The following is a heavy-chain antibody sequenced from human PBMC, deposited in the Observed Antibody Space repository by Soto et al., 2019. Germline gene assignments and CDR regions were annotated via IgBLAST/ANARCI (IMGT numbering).Heavy chain of an antibody. D-gene: IGHD3-9*01. CDR1: GFTFSSYA. CDR3: AKVQYGNYDILTGYPASYYFDY. CDR2: ISGSGGST. J-gene: IGHJ4*02. V-gene: IGHV3-23*01. Sequence: GGSLRLSCAASGFTFSSYAMSWVRQAPGKGLEWVSAISGSGGSTYYADSVKGRFTISRDNSKNTLYLQMNSLRAEDTAVYYCAKVQYGNYDILTGYPASYYFDYWGQGTLVTVSS.